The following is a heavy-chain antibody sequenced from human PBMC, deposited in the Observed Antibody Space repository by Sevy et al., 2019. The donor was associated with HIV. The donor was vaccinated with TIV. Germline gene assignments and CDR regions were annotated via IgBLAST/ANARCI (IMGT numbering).Heavy chain of an antibody. Sequence: GGSLRLSCAASGFTFSNAWMSWVRQAPGKGLEWVGRIKSKTEGGTTDYAAPVKGRFTISRDDSKNTLYLQMNSLKTEDTAVYYCTTGRRGLDYWGQGTLVTVSS. V-gene: IGHV3-15*01. CDR2: IKSKTEGGTT. CDR3: TTGRRGLDY. CDR1: GFTFSNAW. J-gene: IGHJ4*02.